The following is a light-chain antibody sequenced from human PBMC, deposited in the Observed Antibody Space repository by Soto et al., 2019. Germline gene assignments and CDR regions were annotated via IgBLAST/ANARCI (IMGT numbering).Light chain of an antibody. CDR1: SFNIGTNY. V-gene: IGLV1-47*01. J-gene: IGLJ1*01. CDR2: RNS. CDR3: ATWDDRLNGHV. Sequence: QAVLTQPPSASGTPGPRGPVSCSGNSFNIGTNYVYWYQQLPGTAPTLLIYRNSQRPSGVPDRFSGSKSGTSASLAISGLRSEDEADYYCATWDDRLNGHVFGTRTKVTVL.